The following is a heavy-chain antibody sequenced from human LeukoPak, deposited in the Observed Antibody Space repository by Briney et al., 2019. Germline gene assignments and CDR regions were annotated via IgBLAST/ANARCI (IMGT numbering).Heavy chain of an antibody. CDR1: GGSFSGYY. CDR2: INHSGST. Sequence: SETLSLTCAVYGGSFSGYYWSWIRQPPGKGLEWIGEINHSGSTNYNPSLKSRVTISVDTSKNQFSLKLSSVTAADTAVYYCARGGFLGYCSGGSCYSTHYNWLDPWGQGTLVTVSS. D-gene: IGHD2-15*01. CDR3: ARGGFLGYCSGGSCYSTHYNWLDP. V-gene: IGHV4-34*01. J-gene: IGHJ5*02.